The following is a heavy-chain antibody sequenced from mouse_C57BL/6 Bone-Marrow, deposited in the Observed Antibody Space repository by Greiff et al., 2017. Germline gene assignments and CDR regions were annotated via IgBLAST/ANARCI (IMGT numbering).Heavy chain of an antibody. D-gene: IGHD2-3*01. Sequence: VKLMESGPELVKPGASVKLSCKASGYTFTSYDINWVKQRPGQGLEWIGWIYPRDGSTKYNEKFKGKATLTVDTSSSTAYMELHSLTSEDSAVYFCARSDDGYFSWFAYWGQGTLVTVSA. CDR1: GYTFTSYD. CDR2: IYPRDGST. J-gene: IGHJ3*01. V-gene: IGHV1-85*01. CDR3: ARSDDGYFSWFAY.